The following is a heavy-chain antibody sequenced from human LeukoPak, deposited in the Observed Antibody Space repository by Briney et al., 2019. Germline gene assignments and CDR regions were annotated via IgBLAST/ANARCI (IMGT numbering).Heavy chain of an antibody. V-gene: IGHV3-49*03. CDR3: ARAPFLHRSTPDY. CDR2: IRGKAYGGTT. D-gene: IGHD2-2*01. CDR1: GFTFGDYA. Sequence: GGSLRLSCTASGFTFGDYAMSWFRQAPGKGLEWVGFIRGKAYGGTTEYAASVKGRFTISRDNSKNTLYLQMNSLRAEDTAVYYCARAPFLHRSTPDYWGQGTLVTVSS. J-gene: IGHJ4*02.